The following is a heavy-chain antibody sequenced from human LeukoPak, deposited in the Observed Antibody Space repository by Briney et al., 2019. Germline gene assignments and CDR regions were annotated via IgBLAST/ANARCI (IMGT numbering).Heavy chain of an antibody. Sequence: PSETLSLTCTVSGGSISSGYYWGWIRQPPGKGLEWIGNIYHSGSTYYNPSLKSRVTISVDTSKNQFSLKLSSVTAADTAVYYCARPYYYDSSGYSDQWGQGTLVTVSS. CDR2: IYHSGST. J-gene: IGHJ4*02. D-gene: IGHD3-22*01. CDR1: GGSISSGYY. V-gene: IGHV4-38-2*02. CDR3: ARPYYYDSSGYSDQ.